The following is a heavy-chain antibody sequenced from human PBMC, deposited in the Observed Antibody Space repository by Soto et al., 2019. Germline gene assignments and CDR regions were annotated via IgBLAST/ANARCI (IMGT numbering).Heavy chain of an antibody. V-gene: IGHV1-8*01. CDR3: ARGFVLRFLEWLSPYYYYGMDV. Sequence: ASVKVSCKASGYTFTSYDINWVRQATGQGLEWMGWMNPNSGNTGYAQKFQGRVTITRNTSISTAYMELSSLRSEDTAVYYCARGFVLRFLEWLSPYYYYGMDVWGQGTTVTVSS. CDR1: GYTFTSYD. CDR2: MNPNSGNT. D-gene: IGHD3-3*01. J-gene: IGHJ6*02.